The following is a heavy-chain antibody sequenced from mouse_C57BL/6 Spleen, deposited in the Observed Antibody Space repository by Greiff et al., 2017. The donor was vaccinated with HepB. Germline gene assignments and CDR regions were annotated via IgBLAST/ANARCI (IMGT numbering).Heavy chain of an antibody. J-gene: IGHJ1*03. CDR1: GFTFSSYG. V-gene: IGHV5-6*01. CDR3: ARPPYYSNYLWYFDV. CDR2: ISSGGSYT. Sequence: EVKVVESGGDLVKPGGSLKLSCAASGFTFSSYGMSWVRQTPDKRLEWVATISSGGSYTYYPDSVKGRFTISRDNAKNTLYLQMSSLKSEDTAMYYCARPPYYSNYLWYFDVWGTGTTVTVSS. D-gene: IGHD2-5*01.